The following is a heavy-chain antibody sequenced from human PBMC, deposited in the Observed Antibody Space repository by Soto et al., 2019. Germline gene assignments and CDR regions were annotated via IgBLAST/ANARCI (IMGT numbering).Heavy chain of an antibody. CDR2: IKQDGSEK. V-gene: IGHV3-7*03. J-gene: IGHJ4*02. D-gene: IGHD1-26*01. Sequence: PGGSLRLSCAASGFTFSSYWMSWVRQAPGKGLEWVANIKQDGSEKYYVDSVKGRCTISRDNAKNSLYLQMNSLRAEDTAVYYCARELYYGPTTYFGYWGQGTLVTVSS. CDR1: GFTFSSYW. CDR3: ARELYYGPTTYFGY.